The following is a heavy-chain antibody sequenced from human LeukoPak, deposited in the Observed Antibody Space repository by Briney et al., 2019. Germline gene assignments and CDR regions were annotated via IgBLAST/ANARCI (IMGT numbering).Heavy chain of an antibody. J-gene: IGHJ3*02. CDR1: GFTFSSYS. Sequence: PGGSLRLSCAASGFTFSSYSMNWVRQAPGKGLEWVSSISSSSSYIYYADSVKGRFTISRDNAKNPLYLQMNSLRAEDTAVYYCARDPLTSYSSGWYISAFDIWGQGTMVTVSS. CDR3: ARDPLTSYSSGWYISAFDI. V-gene: IGHV3-21*01. D-gene: IGHD6-19*01. CDR2: ISSSSSYI.